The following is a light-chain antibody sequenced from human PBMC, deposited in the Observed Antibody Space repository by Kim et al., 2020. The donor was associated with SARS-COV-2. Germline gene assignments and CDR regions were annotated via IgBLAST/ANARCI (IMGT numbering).Light chain of an antibody. Sequence: AIQLTQSPSSLSASVGDRVTITCRASQGISSALAWYQQKPGKAPKLLIYDASSLESGVPSRFSGSGSGTDFTLTISSLQPEDFATYYCQQFNSYPTIGGGTKVDIK. CDR1: QGISSA. CDR3: QQFNSYPT. V-gene: IGKV1-13*02. CDR2: DAS. J-gene: IGKJ4*01.